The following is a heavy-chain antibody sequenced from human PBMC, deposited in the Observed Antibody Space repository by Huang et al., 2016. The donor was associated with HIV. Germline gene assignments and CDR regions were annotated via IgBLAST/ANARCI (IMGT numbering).Heavy chain of an antibody. CDR2: ATNEENEK. CDR1: GFSFTSYD. CDR3: LPAGHVSHYYYMDV. J-gene: IGHJ6*03. Sequence: QGQLVESGGGVVQPGRCLRLSCAAAGFSFTSYDMQWVRQIPGKGLDASTFATNEENEKYYSDSVKGRFTISRDNFKNALYLQMNSLRTGDTAVYFCLPAGHVSHYYYMDVWGKGTTVIVSS. V-gene: IGHV3-30*03.